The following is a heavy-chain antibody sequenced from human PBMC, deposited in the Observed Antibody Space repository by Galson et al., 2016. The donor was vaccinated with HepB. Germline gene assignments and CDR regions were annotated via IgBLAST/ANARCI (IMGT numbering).Heavy chain of an antibody. CDR1: GGSFSGYY. CDR3: ARVGKRRYDIATNYKARGGLDF. V-gene: IGHV4-34*01. D-gene: IGHD3-22*01. CDR2: INYIGDT. J-gene: IGHJ4*02. Sequence: SETLSLTCAVYGGSFSGYYWSWIRQSPGKGLEWIGEINYIGDTNYNPSLTSRAIVSIDTSKNQFSLRLNSVTAADTAVYFCARVGKRRYDIATNYKARGGLDFWGQGTLVSVSS.